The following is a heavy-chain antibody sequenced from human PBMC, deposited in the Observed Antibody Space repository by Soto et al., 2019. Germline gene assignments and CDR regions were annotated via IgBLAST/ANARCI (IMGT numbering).Heavy chain of an antibody. D-gene: IGHD3-10*01. V-gene: IGHV1-69*02. J-gene: IGHJ3*02. CDR2: IIPILGIA. CDR3: ARLPNYYGSGSTGDALDI. CDR1: GGTFSSYT. Sequence: QVQLVQSGAEVKKPGSSVKVSCKASGGTFSSYTISWVRQAPGQGLEWMGRIIPILGIANYAQKFQGRVTITADKSTSTAYMELSSLRSEDTAVYYCARLPNYYGSGSTGDALDIWGQGTMVTVSS.